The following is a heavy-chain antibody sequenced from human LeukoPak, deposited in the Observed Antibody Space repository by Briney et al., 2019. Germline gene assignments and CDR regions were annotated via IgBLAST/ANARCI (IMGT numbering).Heavy chain of an antibody. Sequence: SETLSLTCTVSGGSISSHYWNWIRQPPGKGLEWIGYIYYSGSTNYNPSLKSRVTISVDTSKNQFSLKLSSVAAADTAVYYCARETTVVTPGRSDVFDIWGQGTMVTVSS. CDR1: GGSISSHY. J-gene: IGHJ3*02. D-gene: IGHD4-23*01. CDR3: ARETTVVTPGRSDVFDI. CDR2: IYYSGST. V-gene: IGHV4-59*11.